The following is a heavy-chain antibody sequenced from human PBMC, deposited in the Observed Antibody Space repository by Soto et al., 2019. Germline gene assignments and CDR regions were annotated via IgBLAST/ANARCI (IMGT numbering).Heavy chain of an antibody. V-gene: IGHV1-69*13. Sequence: GASVKVFFKASWVTFSSHAISWVRPAPGQGFEWMGGIIPIFGTANYAQKFQGRVTITADESTSTAYMELSSMRSEDTAVYYCAREPSFDPYGDSDYFDYWGQGTLVTVSS. CDR3: AREPSFDPYGDSDYFDY. CDR1: WVTFSSHA. CDR2: IIPIFGTA. J-gene: IGHJ4*02. D-gene: IGHD2-21*02.